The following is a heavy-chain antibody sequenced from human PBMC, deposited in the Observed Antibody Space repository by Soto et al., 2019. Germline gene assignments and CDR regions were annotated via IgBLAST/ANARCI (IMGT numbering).Heavy chain of an antibody. CDR2: IRTKTDDEAT. D-gene: IGHD3-10*01. CDR3: AKGAPTGTFFDY. V-gene: IGHV3-15*01. CDR1: GFTFNYAW. Sequence: VQLVESGGGLVKPGESLRLSCTASGFTFNYAWMSWVRQAPGKGLEWVARIRTKTDDEATDYAAPVKGRFSVSRDDSKNTVHLQMNSLKTEDTAVYYCAKGAPTGTFFDYWGQGILVTVSS. J-gene: IGHJ4*02.